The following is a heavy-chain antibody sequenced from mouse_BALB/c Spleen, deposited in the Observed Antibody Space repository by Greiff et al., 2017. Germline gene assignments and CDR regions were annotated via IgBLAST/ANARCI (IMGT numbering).Heavy chain of an antibody. J-gene: IGHJ2*01. CDR2: INPSTGYT. Sequence: VQRVESGAELAKPGASVKMSCKASGYTFTSYWMHWVKQRPGQGLEWIGYINPSTGYTEYNQKFKDKATLTADKSSSTAYMQLSSLTSEDSAVYYCARGSNWVDYWGQGTTLTVSS. D-gene: IGHD4-1*01. CDR3: ARGSNWVDY. CDR1: GYTFTSYW. V-gene: IGHV1-7*01.